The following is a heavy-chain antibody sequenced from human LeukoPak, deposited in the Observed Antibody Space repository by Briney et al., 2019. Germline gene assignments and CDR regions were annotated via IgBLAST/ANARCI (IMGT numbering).Heavy chain of an antibody. CDR1: GYTLTELS. J-gene: IGHJ4*02. Sequence: ASVKVSCKVSGYTLTELSVHWVRQAPGKGLEWMGGFDPEDGETIYAQKFQGRVTMTEDTSTDTAYMELSSLRSEDTAVYYCATSLPSPYSGSYQFDYWGQGTLVTVSS. V-gene: IGHV1-24*01. CDR2: FDPEDGET. D-gene: IGHD1-26*01. CDR3: ATSLPSPYSGSYQFDY.